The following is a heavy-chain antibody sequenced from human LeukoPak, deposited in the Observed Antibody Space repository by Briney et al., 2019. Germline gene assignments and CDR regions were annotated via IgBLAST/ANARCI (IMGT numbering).Heavy chain of an antibody. J-gene: IGHJ4*02. CDR2: IWYDGSNK. V-gene: IGHV3-33*01. D-gene: IGHD6-13*01. CDR1: GFTFSSYG. CDR3: ARGPGGIAAAGIDY. Sequence: GGSLRLSCAASGFTFSSYGMHWVRQAPGKGLEWVAVIWYDGSNKYYADSVKGRLTISRDNSKNTLYLQMNSLRAEDTAVYYCARGPGGIAAAGIDYWGQGTLVTVSS.